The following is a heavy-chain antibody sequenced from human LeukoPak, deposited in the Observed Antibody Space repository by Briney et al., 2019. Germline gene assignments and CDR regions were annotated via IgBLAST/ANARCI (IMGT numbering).Heavy chain of an antibody. V-gene: IGHV3-69-1*01. Sequence: GGSLRLSCAASGFTVSSNSMSWVRQAPGKGLEWVSSISNTNAIFYADSVKGRFTISRDNARNSLYLQMYSLRVEDTAVYYCAREQTRGGDLDYWGQGARVTVSS. CDR1: GFTVSSNS. D-gene: IGHD2-21*02. J-gene: IGHJ4*02. CDR3: AREQTRGGDLDY. CDR2: ISNTNAI.